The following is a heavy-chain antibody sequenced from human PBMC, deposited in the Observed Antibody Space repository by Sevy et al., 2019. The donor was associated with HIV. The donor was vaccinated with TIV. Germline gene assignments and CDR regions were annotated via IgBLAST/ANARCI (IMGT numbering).Heavy chain of an antibody. Sequence: GGSLRLSCAASGFTFSSYGMHWVRQAPGKGLEWVAFIRYDGSNKYYADSVKGRFTISRDNSKNTLYLQMNSLRAEDTAVYYCAKDVAYSGSYYFYWGQGTLVTVSS. D-gene: IGHD1-26*01. CDR1: GFTFSSYG. V-gene: IGHV3-30*02. CDR2: IRYDGSNK. CDR3: AKDVAYSGSYYFY. J-gene: IGHJ4*02.